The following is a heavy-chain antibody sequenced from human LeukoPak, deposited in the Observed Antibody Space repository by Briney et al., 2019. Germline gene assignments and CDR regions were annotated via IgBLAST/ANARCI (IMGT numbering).Heavy chain of an antibody. D-gene: IGHD6-19*01. J-gene: IGHJ4*02. CDR2: INHSGST. Sequence: SETLSLTCAVYGGSFSGYYWSWIRQPPGKGLEWIGEINHSGSTNYNPSLKSRVTISVDTSKNQFSLKLSSVTAADTAVYYCARGSPLGSSGWYFDYWGQGTLVTVPS. CDR1: GGSFSGYY. V-gene: IGHV4-34*01. CDR3: ARGSPLGSSGWYFDY.